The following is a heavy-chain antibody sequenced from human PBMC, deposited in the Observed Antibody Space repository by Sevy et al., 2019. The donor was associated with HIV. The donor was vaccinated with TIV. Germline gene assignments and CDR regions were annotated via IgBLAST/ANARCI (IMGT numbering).Heavy chain of an antibody. D-gene: IGHD3-22*01. CDR3: GRDREMGNYYDSSGSIDY. Sequence: GGSLRLSCAASGFTFSSYPMLWVRQAPGKGLEWVAVISYDGSNKYYADSVKGRLTISRDNSKNTLYVQMNSLRAEDTAVFYCGRDREMGNYYDSSGSIDYWGQGTLVTVSS. CDR1: GFTFSSYP. CDR2: ISYDGSNK. V-gene: IGHV3-30*04. J-gene: IGHJ4*02.